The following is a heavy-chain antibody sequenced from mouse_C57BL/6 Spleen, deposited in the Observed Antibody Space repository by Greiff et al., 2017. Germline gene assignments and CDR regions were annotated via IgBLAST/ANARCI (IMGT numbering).Heavy chain of an antibody. CDR1: GYAFSSSW. Sequence: VKLQESGPELVKPGASVKISCKASGYAFSSSWMNWVKQRPGKGLEWIGRIYPGDGDTNYNGKFKGKATLTADKSSSTAYMQLSSLTSEDSAVYFCARREEVTAVDYWGQGTTLTVSS. J-gene: IGHJ2*01. CDR3: ARREEVTAVDY. D-gene: IGHD2-2*01. CDR2: IYPGDGDT. V-gene: IGHV1-82*01.